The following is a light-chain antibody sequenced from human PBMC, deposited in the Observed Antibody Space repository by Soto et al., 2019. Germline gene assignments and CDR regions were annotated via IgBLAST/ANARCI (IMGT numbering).Light chain of an antibody. CDR2: AAS. CDR3: QQSYSTPHIT. CDR1: QSISSY. J-gene: IGKJ5*01. V-gene: IGKV1-39*01. Sequence: DIQMTQSPSSLSASVGDRVTITCRASQSISSYLNWYQQKPGKAPKLLIYAASSLQSGVPSRFSGSGSGTDLTLTISSLQPEDFATYYCQQSYSTPHITFGQGTRLEIK.